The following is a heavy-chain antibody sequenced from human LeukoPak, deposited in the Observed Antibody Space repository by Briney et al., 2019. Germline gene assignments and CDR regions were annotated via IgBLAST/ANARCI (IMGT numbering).Heavy chain of an antibody. V-gene: IGHV1-69*01. Sequence: ASVKVSCKTSGGTFSSYTITWVRQAPGQGLEWMGGIIPIFGTTNYAQKFQGRVTITADESTSTAYMELSSQRSEDTAVYYCARGWQLGGDLGDAFDIWGQGTMVTVSS. CDR2: IIPIFGTT. J-gene: IGHJ3*02. D-gene: IGHD2-21*01. CDR1: GGTFSSYT. CDR3: ARGWQLGGDLGDAFDI.